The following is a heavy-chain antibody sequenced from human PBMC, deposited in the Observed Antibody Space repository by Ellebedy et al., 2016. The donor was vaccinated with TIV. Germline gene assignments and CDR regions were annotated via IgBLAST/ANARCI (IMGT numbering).Heavy chain of an antibody. CDR2: IWYDGSNK. CDR3: ARDQLRCGGDCYSLPRYYFDY. D-gene: IGHD2-21*02. V-gene: IGHV3-33*08. CDR1: GFTFSTYI. Sequence: GESLKISCAASGFTFSTYIMNWVRQAPGKGLEWVAIIWYDGSNKYYADSVKGRFTISRDSSKNTLYLQMNSLRAEDTAVYYCARDQLRCGGDCYSLPRYYFDYWGQGTLVTVSS. J-gene: IGHJ4*02.